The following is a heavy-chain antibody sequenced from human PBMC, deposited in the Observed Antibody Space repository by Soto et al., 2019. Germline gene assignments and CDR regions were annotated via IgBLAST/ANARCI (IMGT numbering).Heavy chain of an antibody. CDR3: ARGHHGWLEP. Sequence: QVQLVQSGAEMKKPGSSVKVSCKASGGIFGTYTINWVRQAPGQGLEWMGRIIPLLNKADYAQKFQGRVTISVERSAHTAYMELGSLTPGDAAVYFCARGHHGWLEPWGQGSLVNVSS. CDR2: IIPLLNKA. J-gene: IGHJ5*02. CDR1: GGIFGTYT. V-gene: IGHV1-69*02.